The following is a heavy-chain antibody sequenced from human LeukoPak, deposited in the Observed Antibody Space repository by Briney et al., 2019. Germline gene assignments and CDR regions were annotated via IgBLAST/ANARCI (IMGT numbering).Heavy chain of an antibody. CDR1: GYTFTGYY. CDR2: INPNSGGT. CDR3: ARSHGDYVVVSDY. J-gene: IGHJ4*02. Sequence: GASVKVSCKASGYTFTGYYMHWVRQAPGQGLEWMGWINPNSGGTNYAQKFQGRVTMTRDTSISTAYMELSRLRSDDTAVYYCARSHGDYVVVSDYWGQGTLVTVSS. V-gene: IGHV1-2*02. D-gene: IGHD4-17*01.